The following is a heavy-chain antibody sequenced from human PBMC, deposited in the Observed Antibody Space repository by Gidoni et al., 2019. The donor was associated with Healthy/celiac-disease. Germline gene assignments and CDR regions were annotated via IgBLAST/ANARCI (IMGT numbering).Heavy chain of an antibody. V-gene: IGHV3-33*01. CDR1: GFPFSSYG. CDR3: ARAVATIFFGPLADY. CDR2: IWYDGSNK. J-gene: IGHJ4*02. D-gene: IGHD5-12*01. Sequence: QVQLVESGGGVVQPGRSLRLSCAASGFPFSSYGMHWVRQAPGKGREWVAVIWYDGSNKYYADSVKGRFTISRDNSKNTLYLQMNSLRAEDTAVYYCARAVATIFFGPLADYWGQGTLVTVSS.